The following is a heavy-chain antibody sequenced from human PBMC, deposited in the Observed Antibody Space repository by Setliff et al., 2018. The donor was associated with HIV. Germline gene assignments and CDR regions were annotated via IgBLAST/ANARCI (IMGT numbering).Heavy chain of an antibody. D-gene: IGHD2-15*01. CDR3: ATQTVGVGAPGYFDS. J-gene: IGHJ4*02. V-gene: IGHV1-69*10. Sequence: GASVKVSCKASGGTFSSSALSWVRQARGQGPEWLGGIIPVFGMTDYAQNFQGRLTITADTSTSTAYMELLSLRSEDTAIYYCATQTVGVGAPGYFDSWGQGTLVTVSS. CDR1: GGTFSSSA. CDR2: IIPVFGMT.